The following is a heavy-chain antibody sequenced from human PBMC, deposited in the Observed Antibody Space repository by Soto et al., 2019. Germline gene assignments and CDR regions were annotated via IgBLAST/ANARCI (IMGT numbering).Heavy chain of an antibody. D-gene: IGHD1-26*01. Sequence: ASVKVSCKASGYSFTGYYIHWVRQAPGQGLEWMGWINPNSGGTNYAQKFQGWVTMTRDTSISTAYMDLSRLRSDDTAVYYCARDRKPSVLGASDNYDYYGMDVWGQGTAVTVSS. CDR1: GYSFTGYY. CDR3: ARDRKPSVLGASDNYDYYGMDV. V-gene: IGHV1-2*04. CDR2: INPNSGGT. J-gene: IGHJ6*02.